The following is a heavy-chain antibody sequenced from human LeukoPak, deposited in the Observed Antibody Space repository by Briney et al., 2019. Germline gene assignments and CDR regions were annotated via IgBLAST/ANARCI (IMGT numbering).Heavy chain of an antibody. CDR1: GGSISGYY. Sequence: SETLSLTCTVSGGSISGYYWTWIRQPPGKGLEWIGYIYYSGSANYNPSLKSRVTISVDTSKNQFSLKLSSVTAADTAVYYCARGSRSLKPYYFDYWGQGTLVTVSS. CDR3: ARGSRSLKPYYFDY. CDR2: IYYSGSA. V-gene: IGHV4-59*08. D-gene: IGHD1-14*01. J-gene: IGHJ4*02.